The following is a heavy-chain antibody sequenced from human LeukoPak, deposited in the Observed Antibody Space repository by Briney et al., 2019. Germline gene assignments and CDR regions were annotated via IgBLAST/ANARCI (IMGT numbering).Heavy chain of an antibody. CDR3: ARDHYFGDSGYSRSLDY. Sequence: GGSLRLSCAASGFALNGYSMNWVRQAPGKGLGWISYISGDSTNIFYADSVKGRFTISRDNAKNSLYLQMNSLRAEDTAVYYCARDHYFGDSGYSRSLDYWGQGTLVTVSS. D-gene: IGHD3-10*01. J-gene: IGHJ4*02. CDR2: ISGDSTNI. CDR1: GFALNGYS. V-gene: IGHV3-48*01.